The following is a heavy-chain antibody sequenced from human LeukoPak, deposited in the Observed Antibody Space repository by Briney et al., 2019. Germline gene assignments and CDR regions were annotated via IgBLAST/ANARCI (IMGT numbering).Heavy chain of an antibody. D-gene: IGHD2/OR15-2a*01. CDR1: GFTFNSYA. V-gene: IGHV3-23*01. J-gene: IGHJ4*02. Sequence: GGSLRLSCAASGFTFNSYAMSWVRQAPGKGLEWVSAISGSGASTYYADSVKGRFTISRDNSKSTLYLQMNSLRVEDTAVYYCAMGAGHPRSDIYLWTPSDYWGQGTLVTVSS. CDR2: ISGSGAST. CDR3: AMGAGHPRSDIYLWTPSDY.